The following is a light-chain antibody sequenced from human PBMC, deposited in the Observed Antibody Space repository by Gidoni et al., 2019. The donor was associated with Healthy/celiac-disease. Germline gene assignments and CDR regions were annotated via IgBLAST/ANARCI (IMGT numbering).Light chain of an antibody. CDR2: EVS. CDR3: CSYAGSSTYVV. CDR1: SCDVGSYNL. J-gene: IGLJ2*01. Sequence: QSALTQPASVSGSPGQSITISCTGTSCDVGSYNLVSWYQQPPGKAPKLMIYEVSKRPSGVSNRFSGSKSGNTASLTISGLQAEDEADYYCCSYAGSSTYVVFGGGTKLTVL. V-gene: IGLV2-23*02.